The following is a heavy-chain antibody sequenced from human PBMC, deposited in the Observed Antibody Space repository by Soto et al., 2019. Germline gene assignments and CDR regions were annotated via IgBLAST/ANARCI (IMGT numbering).Heavy chain of an antibody. CDR2: MYYSGST. V-gene: IGHV4-39*02. CDR3: ARDMGY. Sequence: QLLESGPGLVKPSETLSLTCTVSGGSISSTNYYWGWIRQPPGKGLEWIGSMYYSGSTYYNPSLKSRVTISVDTSKNQFFLKLSSVTAADTAIYYCARDMGYWGQGILVTVSS. J-gene: IGHJ4*02. CDR1: GGSISSTNYY.